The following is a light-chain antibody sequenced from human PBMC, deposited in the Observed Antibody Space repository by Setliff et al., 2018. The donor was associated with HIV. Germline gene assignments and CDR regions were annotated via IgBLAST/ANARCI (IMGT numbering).Light chain of an antibody. J-gene: IGLJ1*01. CDR2: DVS. CDR3: SSYTSSITSV. CDR1: SSDVGGYNY. Sequence: QSALTQPAFVSGSPGQSITISCTGTSSDVGGYNYVSWYQQHPGKAPKLMIYDVSNRPSGVSNRFSGSKSGNTASLTISGLQAEDEADYYCSSYTSSITSVFGTGTKVTVL. V-gene: IGLV2-14*03.